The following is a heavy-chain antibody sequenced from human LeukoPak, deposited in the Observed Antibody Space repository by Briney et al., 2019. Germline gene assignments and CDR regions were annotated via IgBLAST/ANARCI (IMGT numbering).Heavy chain of an antibody. Sequence: PGGSLRLSCAASGFTFSSYWMHWVRQVPGKGLVWVSRINSDGRGTSYAESVKGRFTVSRDNAKNTLFLQMNSLRVEDTAVYFCARAYCGVDCYSRAMDYWGQGTLVTVSS. J-gene: IGHJ4*02. CDR3: ARAYCGVDCYSRAMDY. CDR1: GFTFSSYW. CDR2: INSDGRGT. D-gene: IGHD2-21*02. V-gene: IGHV3-74*01.